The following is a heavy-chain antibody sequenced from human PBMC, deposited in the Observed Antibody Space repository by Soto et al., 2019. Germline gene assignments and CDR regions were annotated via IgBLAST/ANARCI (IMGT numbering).Heavy chain of an antibody. D-gene: IGHD3-22*01. Sequence: QVQLVQSGAEVKKPGSSVKVSCKASGGTFSSYAISWVRQAPGQGLEGMGGIIPIFGTANYAQKFQGRVTITADESTSTAYMELSSLRSEDTAVYYCARGTDYYDSSGYYWFDPWGQGTLVTVSS. V-gene: IGHV1-69*01. J-gene: IGHJ5*02. CDR3: ARGTDYYDSSGYYWFDP. CDR2: IIPIFGTA. CDR1: GGTFSSYA.